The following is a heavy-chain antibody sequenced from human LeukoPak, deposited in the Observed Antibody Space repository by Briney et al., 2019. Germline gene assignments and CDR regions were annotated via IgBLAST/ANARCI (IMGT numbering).Heavy chain of an antibody. V-gene: IGHV3-11*04. CDR2: IKHIGPTT. CDR1: GFTFNDYY. CDR3: AIVVVITPSRDAFDI. J-gene: IGHJ3*02. D-gene: IGHD3-22*01. Sequence: GGSLRLSCAASGFTFNDYYMTWIRQAPGKGLEWVSTIKHIGPTTYYADSVKGRFTITRDNAKNSLFLQMNSLRAEDTAVYYCAIVVVITPSRDAFDIWGQGTMVTVSS.